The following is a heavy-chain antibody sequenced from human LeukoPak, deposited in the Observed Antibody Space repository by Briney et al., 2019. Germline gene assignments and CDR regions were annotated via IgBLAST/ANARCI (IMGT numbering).Heavy chain of an antibody. CDR1: GFTFSSYE. D-gene: IGHD6-19*01. CDR3: ARNQIPGYSSGWYRNWFDH. CDR2: ISSSGSTI. V-gene: IGHV3-48*03. Sequence: GGSLRLSCAASGFTFSSYEMNWVRQAPGKGLEWVSYISSSGSTIYYADSVKGRFTISRDNAKNSLYLQMNSLRAEDTAVYYCARNQIPGYSSGWYRNWFDHWGQGTLVTVSS. J-gene: IGHJ5*02.